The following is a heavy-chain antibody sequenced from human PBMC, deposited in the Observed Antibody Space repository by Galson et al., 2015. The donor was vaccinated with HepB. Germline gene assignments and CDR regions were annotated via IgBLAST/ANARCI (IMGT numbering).Heavy chain of an antibody. V-gene: IGHV2-5*02. CDR1: GISFSPNGVG. CDR3: AHTPGDSSAYKNWFDT. J-gene: IGHJ5*02. Sequence: PALVKPTQTLTLTCTFSGISFSPNGVGVGWFRQPPVKALEWLAVIYGDEDKRYSPSLQTRLTISKNTSKDQVVLILADMNPVDTGTYYCAHTPGDSSAYKNWFDTWGQGTPVTVSS. CDR2: IYGDEDK. D-gene: IGHD3-22*01.